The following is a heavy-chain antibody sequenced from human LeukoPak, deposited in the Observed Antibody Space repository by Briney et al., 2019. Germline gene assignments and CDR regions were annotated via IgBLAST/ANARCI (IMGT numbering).Heavy chain of an antibody. CDR3: AKGATSGSYYPRYFDY. J-gene: IGHJ4*02. D-gene: IGHD1-26*01. V-gene: IGHV3-23*01. CDR1: GFTFSSYA. CDR2: ISGSGGST. Sequence: GGSLRLSCAASGFTFSSYAMSWVRQAPGKGLEWVSAISGSGGSTYYADSVKGRFTISRDNSKNTLYLQMSSLRVEDTAAYYCAKGATSGSYYPRYFDYWGQGTLVTVSS.